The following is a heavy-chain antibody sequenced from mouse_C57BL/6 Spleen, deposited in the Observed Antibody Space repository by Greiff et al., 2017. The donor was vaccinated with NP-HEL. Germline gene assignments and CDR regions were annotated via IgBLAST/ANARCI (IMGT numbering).Heavy chain of an antibody. V-gene: IGHV1-72*01. CDR1: GYTFTNYW. J-gene: IGHJ1*03. CDR3: ARSLITTVVARYFDV. D-gene: IGHD1-1*01. CDR2: ISTNSGGA. Sequence: VQLQQPGAELVKPGASVKLSCKASGYTFTNYWMHWVKQRPGRGLEWIGRISTNSGGAKYNEKFKSKATLTVDKPSSTAYMQLSSLTSEDSAVYYCARSLITTVVARYFDVWGTGTTVTVSS.